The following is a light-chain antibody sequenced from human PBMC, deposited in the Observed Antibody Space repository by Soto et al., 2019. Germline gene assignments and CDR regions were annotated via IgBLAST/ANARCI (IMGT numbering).Light chain of an antibody. Sequence: DIQMTQSPSTLSASVGDRVTITCRASQSISRWLAWHQQKPGKAPRLLIYDASKLQRGVPSRFSGSGSGTEFTLTITSLQPEDFATYYCQQYNSDSPWTFGQGTKVDIK. J-gene: IGKJ1*01. V-gene: IGKV1-5*01. CDR3: QQYNSDSPWT. CDR1: QSISRW. CDR2: DAS.